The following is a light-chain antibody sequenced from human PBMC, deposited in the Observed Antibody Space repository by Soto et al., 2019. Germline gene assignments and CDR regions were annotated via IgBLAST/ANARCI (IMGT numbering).Light chain of an antibody. CDR3: LLYYGAAVV. CDR2: STT. Sequence: QAVVTQEPSLTVSPGGTVTLTCASSTGPVTSDFYPNWFQQKPGQAPRALIYSTTKKHSWTPARFSGSLLGGKAALTLSGVQPDDEADYYSLLYYGAAVVFGGGTKLTVL. V-gene: IGLV7-43*01. J-gene: IGLJ2*01. CDR1: TGPVTSDFY.